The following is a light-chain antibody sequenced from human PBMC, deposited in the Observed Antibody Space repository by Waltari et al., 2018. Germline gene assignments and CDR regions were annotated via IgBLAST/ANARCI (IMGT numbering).Light chain of an antibody. Sequence: QSVLTQPPSVSGAPGQRVTISCTGTSSNIGAGYDVHWYQHIPGTAPKLLISGNNGRPSVVPDRFSGSKSSTSASLAITGLQAEDEADYYCQSYDSSLSVVFGGGTKLTVL. CDR1: SSNIGAGYD. CDR2: GNN. V-gene: IGLV1-40*01. J-gene: IGLJ3*02. CDR3: QSYDSSLSVV.